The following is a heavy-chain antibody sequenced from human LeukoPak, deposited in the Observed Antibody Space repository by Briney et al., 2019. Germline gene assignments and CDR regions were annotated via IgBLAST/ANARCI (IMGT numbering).Heavy chain of an antibody. Sequence: PSETLSLTCTVSGGSITSGGFCWSWIRQHPGKGLEWIGHIYYSGSTYYNPSLKSRVTISVDTSKNQFSLKLSSVTAADTAVYYCARLWGTYDYFDYWGQGTLVTVSS. J-gene: IGHJ4*02. D-gene: IGHD3-16*01. CDR1: GGSITSGGFC. CDR2: IYYSGST. CDR3: ARLWGTYDYFDY. V-gene: IGHV4-39*01.